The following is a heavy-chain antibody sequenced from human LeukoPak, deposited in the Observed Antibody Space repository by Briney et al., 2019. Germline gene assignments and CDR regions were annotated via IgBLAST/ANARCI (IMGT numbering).Heavy chain of an antibody. J-gene: IGHJ4*02. D-gene: IGHD3-10*01. CDR3: ARVGGMVRGVGGVALDY. CDR1: GYTFINYG. CDR2: ISSHNGNT. V-gene: IGHV1-18*01. Sequence: ASVKVSCKASGYTFINYGVSWVRQAPGQGLEWMGWISSHNGNTNYAQKFQGRVILTTDTTTSTADMEMRSLRSDDTAVYYCARVGGMVRGVGGVALDYWGQGTLVTVSS.